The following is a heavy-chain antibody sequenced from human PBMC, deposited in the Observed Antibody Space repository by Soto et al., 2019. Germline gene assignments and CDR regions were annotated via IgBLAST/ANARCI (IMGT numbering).Heavy chain of an antibody. CDR1: GFTFSVYW. V-gene: IGHV3-74*01. D-gene: IGHD2-2*02. CDR2: MKTDASSA. CDR3: AREYTAWPLAYGLDV. Sequence: GGSLRLSCAASGFTFSVYWMHWVRQAPGKGLVWVSRMKTDASSATYADSVKGRFTISRDNAKNSVSLQMNSLRAEDTAVYYCAREYTAWPLAYGLDVWGQGTTVTVSS. J-gene: IGHJ6*02.